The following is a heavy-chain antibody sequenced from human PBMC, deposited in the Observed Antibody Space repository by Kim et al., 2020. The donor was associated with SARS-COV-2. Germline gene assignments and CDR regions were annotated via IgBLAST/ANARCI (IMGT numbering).Heavy chain of an antibody. CDR1: GYTLTELS. V-gene: IGHV1-24*01. CDR3: ATAAPIVVVPAPEHYYYSYGRDV. Sequence: ASVKVSCKVSGYTLTELSMHWVRQAPGKGLEWMGGFDPDDGETIYAQKFQGRVTMTEDTSTDTAYMELSSLRSEDTAVYYCATAAPIVVVPAPEHYYYSYGRDVWGQGTTRTVSS. CDR2: FDPDDGET. D-gene: IGHD2-2*01. J-gene: IGHJ6*02.